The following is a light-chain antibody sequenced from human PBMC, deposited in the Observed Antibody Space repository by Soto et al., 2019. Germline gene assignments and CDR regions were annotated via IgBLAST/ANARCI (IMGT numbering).Light chain of an antibody. CDR3: QQYDSFPIS. CDR1: QSVTRSL. J-gene: IGKJ5*01. CDR2: GAS. V-gene: IGKV3-20*01. Sequence: PGERATLSCRASQSVTRSLLAWYQQKPGQAPRLLVSGASKRATGIPDRFSGSGSGTDFTLTISRLEPEDFAVYFCQQYDSFPISFGQGTRLEIK.